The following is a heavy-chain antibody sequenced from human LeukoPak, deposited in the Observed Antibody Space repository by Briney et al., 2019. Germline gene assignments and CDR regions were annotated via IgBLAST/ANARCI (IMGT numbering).Heavy chain of an antibody. CDR1: GFTFSTFG. V-gene: IGHV3-30*19. D-gene: IGHD6-13*01. CDR3: ATDKGPSSWYENDY. J-gene: IGHJ4*02. Sequence: GRSLRLSCAASGFTFSTFGMRWVRQAPGKGLEWVAFISYDGSNKYYADSVKGRFTVSSDNSKNTLYLQMNSLRPEDTAVYYCATDKGPSSWYENDYWGQGTLVTVSS. CDR2: ISYDGSNK.